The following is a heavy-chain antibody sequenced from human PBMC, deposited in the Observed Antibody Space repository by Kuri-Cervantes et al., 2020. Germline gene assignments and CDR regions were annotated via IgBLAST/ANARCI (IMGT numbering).Heavy chain of an antibody. CDR3: AKEAYYYDSSGYYPPYFDY. Sequence: GESLKISCAASGFTFSSYAMSWVRQAPGKGLEWVSAISGSGGSTYYADSVKGRFTISRDNSKNTLYLQMNSLRAEDTAVYYCAKEAYYYDSSGYYPPYFDYWGRGTLVTVSS. J-gene: IGHJ4*02. D-gene: IGHD3-22*01. CDR1: GFTFSSYA. CDR2: ISGSGGST. V-gene: IGHV3-23*01.